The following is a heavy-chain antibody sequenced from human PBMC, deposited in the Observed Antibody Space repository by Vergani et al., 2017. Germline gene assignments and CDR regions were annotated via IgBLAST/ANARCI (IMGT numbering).Heavy chain of an antibody. V-gene: IGHV4-39*07. CDR1: GGSISSSSYY. J-gene: IGHJ4*02. CDR2: IYYSGST. D-gene: IGHD6-19*01. CDR3: ARGGRIAVAGTFFS. Sequence: QLQLQESGPGLVKPSETLSLTCTVSGGSISSSSYYWGWIRQPPGKGLEWIGSIYYSGSTYYNPYLKSRGTISVDTSKNQFALKLSSVTAAATAVYYCARGGRIAVAGTFFSWGQGTLVTVSS.